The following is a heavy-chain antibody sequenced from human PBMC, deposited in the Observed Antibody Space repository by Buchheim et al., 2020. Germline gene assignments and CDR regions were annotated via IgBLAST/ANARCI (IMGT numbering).Heavy chain of an antibody. CDR3: AKDLGYCSGGGCYASTLYFYYYGMDV. CDR1: GFTFSSYG. CDR2: TSYDGGNE. V-gene: IGHV3-30*18. Sequence: QVQLVESGGGVVQPGRSLRLSCAASGFTFSSYGMHWVRQVPGKGLEWVAVTSYDGGNEYYADSVKGRFTVSRDNSKNTLFLQMNSLRPEDTAVYYCAKDLGYCSGGGCYASTLYFYYYGMDVWDQGTT. J-gene: IGHJ6*02. D-gene: IGHD2-15*01.